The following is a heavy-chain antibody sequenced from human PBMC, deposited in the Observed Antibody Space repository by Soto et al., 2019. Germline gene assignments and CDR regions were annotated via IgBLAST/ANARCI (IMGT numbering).Heavy chain of an antibody. D-gene: IGHD3-16*01. CDR1: GFTFSSYS. CDR2: ISSSSSTI. Sequence: EVQLVESGGGLVQPGGSLRLSCAASGFTFSSYSMNWVRQAPGKGLEWVSYISSSSSTIYYADSVKGRFTISRDNAKNSLYLQMNRLKAEDTALYYCARDQGYDYIWGSFYYFDYWGQGTLVTVSS. J-gene: IGHJ4*02. V-gene: IGHV3-48*01. CDR3: ARDQGYDYIWGSFYYFDY.